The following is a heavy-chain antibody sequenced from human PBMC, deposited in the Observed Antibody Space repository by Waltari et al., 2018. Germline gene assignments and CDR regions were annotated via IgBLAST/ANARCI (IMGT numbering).Heavy chain of an antibody. D-gene: IGHD2-21*01. CDR2: IYSGGST. V-gene: IGHV3-23*03. J-gene: IGHJ4*02. CDR1: GFTFSSYA. Sequence: EVQLLESGGGLVQPGGSLRLSCAASGFTFSSYAMSWVRQAPGKGLEWVSVIYSGGSTYYADSVKGRFTISRDNAKNSRYLQMSSLRAEDTAVYYCARHLRPYCVGDCYAGLAYWGQGTLVTVSS. CDR3: ARHLRPYCVGDCYAGLAY.